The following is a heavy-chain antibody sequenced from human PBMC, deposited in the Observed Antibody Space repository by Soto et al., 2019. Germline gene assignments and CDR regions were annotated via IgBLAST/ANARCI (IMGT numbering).Heavy chain of an antibody. V-gene: IGHV3-13*05. CDR2: IGAAGDP. Sequence: EVKLEESGGGVAQPGGSLRLSCIVSGFTFSDYDMYWVRQVAGKGLEWVSGIGAAGDPYYAGSVKGRFTISRENAKNSIYLQMRSLTAEDTAVYFCALGNGDNYGPEMGDGFDIWGQGTMVTVS. CDR3: ALGNGDNYGPEMGDGFDI. D-gene: IGHD3-16*01. CDR1: GFTFSDYD. J-gene: IGHJ3*02.